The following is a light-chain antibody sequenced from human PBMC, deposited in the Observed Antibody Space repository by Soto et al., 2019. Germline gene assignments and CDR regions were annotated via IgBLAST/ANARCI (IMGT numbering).Light chain of an antibody. Sequence: DIQMTQSPSTLSASVGDRVTITCWASQSISSWLAWYQQKPGKAPKLLIYKASSLESGVPSRFSGSGSGTECTLTISSLQPDDFATYYCQQYNSHLYTFGQGTKLEIK. CDR3: QQYNSHLYT. J-gene: IGKJ2*01. V-gene: IGKV1-5*03. CDR2: KAS. CDR1: QSISSW.